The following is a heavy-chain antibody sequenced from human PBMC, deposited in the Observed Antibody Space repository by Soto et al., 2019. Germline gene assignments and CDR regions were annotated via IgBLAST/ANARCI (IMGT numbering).Heavy chain of an antibody. D-gene: IGHD2-2*01. J-gene: IGHJ5*02. CDR1: GYTFSNHG. CDR3: ARVVPGAEAWFGP. V-gene: IGHV1-18*01. CDR2: ISLYSDGT. Sequence: ASVKVSCKTSGYTFSNHGITWVRQAPGQPLEWLGWISLYSDGTNYAQKFQGRVSMTTDTSTTTAYMELRSLRSADTAVYYCARVVPGAEAWFGPWGQGTLVTVSS.